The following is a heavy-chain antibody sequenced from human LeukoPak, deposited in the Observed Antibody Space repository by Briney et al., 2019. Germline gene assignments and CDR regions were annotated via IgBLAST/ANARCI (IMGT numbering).Heavy chain of an antibody. V-gene: IGHV3-21*06. CDR2: ISSSSSYI. D-gene: IGHD6-6*01. J-gene: IGHJ4*02. CDR3: ARGSTARPFDY. CDR1: GFTFSSYS. Sequence: GGSLRLSCAASGFTFSSYSMNWVRQAPGKGLEWVSSISSSSSYIYYADSVKGRFTISRDNAKNSLYLQMNSLRAEGTAVYYCARGSTARPFDYWGQGTLVTVSS.